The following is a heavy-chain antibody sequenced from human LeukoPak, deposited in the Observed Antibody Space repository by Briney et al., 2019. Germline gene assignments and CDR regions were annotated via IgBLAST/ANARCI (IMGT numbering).Heavy chain of an antibody. Sequence: GGSPRLSCAASGFTFSSYDMHWVRQATGKGLEWVSAIGTAGDTYYPGSVKGRFTISRENAKNSLYLQMNSLRAGDTAVYYCARATYYYDSSGYRKLYYFDYWGQGTLVTVSS. CDR3: ARATYYYDSSGYRKLYYFDY. CDR2: IGTAGDT. D-gene: IGHD3-22*01. CDR1: GFTFSSYD. V-gene: IGHV3-13*01. J-gene: IGHJ4*02.